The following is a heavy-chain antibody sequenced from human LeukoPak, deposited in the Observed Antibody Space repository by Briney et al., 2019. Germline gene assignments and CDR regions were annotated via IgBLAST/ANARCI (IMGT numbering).Heavy chain of an antibody. CDR2: INPSGGST. CDR1: GYTFTSYY. D-gene: IGHD3-22*01. V-gene: IGHV1-46*01. CDR3: ASFTSIVVVTAGAFDI. Sequence: ASVKVSCEASGYTFTSYYMHWVRQAPGQGLEWMGIINPSGGSTSYAQKFQGRVTMTRDTSTSTVYMELSSLRSEDTAVYYCASFTSIVVVTAGAFDIWGQGTMVTVSS. J-gene: IGHJ3*02.